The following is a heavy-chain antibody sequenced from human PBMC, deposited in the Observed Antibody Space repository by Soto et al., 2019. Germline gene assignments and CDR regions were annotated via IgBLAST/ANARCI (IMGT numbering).Heavy chain of an antibody. CDR3: ATKGGSSEDAFDI. V-gene: IGHV3-23*01. CDR1: GFTFSSYA. CDR2: ISGSGGST. Sequence: GESLKISCAASGFTFSSYAMSWVRQAPGKGLEWVSAISGSGGSTYYADSVKGRFTISRDNSKNTLYLQMNSLRAEDTAVYYCATKGGSSEDAFDIWGQGTMVTVSS. D-gene: IGHD3-10*01. J-gene: IGHJ3*02.